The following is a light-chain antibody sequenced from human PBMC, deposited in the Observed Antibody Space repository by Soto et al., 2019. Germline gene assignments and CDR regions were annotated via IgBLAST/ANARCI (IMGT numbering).Light chain of an antibody. CDR3: QQYNSYSRT. V-gene: IGKV1-5*03. Sequence: DIQMTQSPSTLSASVGDRVTITCRASQSISSWLDWYQQKPGKAPKLLIYKASSLESGVPSRFSGSGSGTEFTFTISSLQPDDFATYYCQQYNSYSRTFGQGTKVDIK. CDR1: QSISSW. CDR2: KAS. J-gene: IGKJ1*01.